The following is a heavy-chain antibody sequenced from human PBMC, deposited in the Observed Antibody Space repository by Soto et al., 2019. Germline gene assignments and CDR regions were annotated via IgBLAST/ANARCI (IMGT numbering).Heavy chain of an antibody. CDR2: IKPSSGGT. J-gene: IGHJ6*02. Sequence: ASVKVSCKVSESTFSDHFLHWVRQAPGQGPEWVGWIKPSSGGTHYAQNFRGRVTFTSDAATYTVYMDLRSLTLDDAAVYFCARDRQGLATFDGLAYWGQGTTVNGSS. V-gene: IGHV1-2*02. CDR3: ARDRQGLATFDGLAY. D-gene: IGHD3-16*01. CDR1: ESTFSDHF.